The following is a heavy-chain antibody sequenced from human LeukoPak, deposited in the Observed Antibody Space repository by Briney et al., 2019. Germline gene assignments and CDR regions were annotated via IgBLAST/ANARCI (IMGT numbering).Heavy chain of an antibody. Sequence: GGSLRLSCAASGFTFSSYGMHWVRQAPGKGLEWVAVIWYDGSNKYYADSVKGRFTISRDNSKNTLYLQMNSLRAEDTAVYYCARGGKTTFDAFDIWGQGTMVTVSS. CDR3: ARGGKTTFDAFDI. D-gene: IGHD4-11*01. CDR1: GFTFSSYG. J-gene: IGHJ3*02. CDR2: IWYDGSNK. V-gene: IGHV3-33*01.